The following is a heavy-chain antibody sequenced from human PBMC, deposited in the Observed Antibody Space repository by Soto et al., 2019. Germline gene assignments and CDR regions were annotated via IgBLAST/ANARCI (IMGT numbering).Heavy chain of an antibody. V-gene: IGHV4-4*02. D-gene: IGHD4-17*01. CDR3: AMSEATVLDY. CDR1: GGSMSSSNW. Sequence: QVQLQESGPGLVKPSGTLSLTCTVSGGSMSSSNWWNWVRQSPGKGLEWIGEAHHSGRTNYNPSLKSRVTISVDKSKNHFSLKLTSVTAADTAVYYFAMSEATVLDYWGQGTLVTVSS. CDR2: AHHSGRT. J-gene: IGHJ4*02.